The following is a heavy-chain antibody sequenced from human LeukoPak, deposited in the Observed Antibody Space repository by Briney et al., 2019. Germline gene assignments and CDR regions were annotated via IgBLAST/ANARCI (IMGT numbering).Heavy chain of an antibody. D-gene: IGHD6-13*01. J-gene: IGHJ4*02. Sequence: PSETLSLTCTVSGGSISSSSYYWGWNPPPQGQGREWIGSIYYSGSTYHNPSPKSLITISVDTSKNQFSLKLSSVTAADTAVYYCARLSSSWYYFDYWGQGTLVTVSS. CDR3: ARLSSSWYYFDY. V-gene: IGHV4-39*01. CDR2: IYYSGST. CDR1: GGSISSSSYY.